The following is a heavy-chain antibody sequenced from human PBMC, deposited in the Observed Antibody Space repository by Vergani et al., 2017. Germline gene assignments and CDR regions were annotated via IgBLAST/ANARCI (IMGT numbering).Heavy chain of an antibody. CDR3: ARAGPFEFYGIDP. Sequence: QVQLQQWGAGLLKPSETLSLTCAVYGGSFSGYYWSWIRQPPGKGLEWIGEINHSGSTNYNPSLKSRVTISVDTSKNQFSLKLSSVTAADTAVYYCARAGPFEFYGIDPWGQGTLVTVSS. CDR2: INHSGST. J-gene: IGHJ5*02. V-gene: IGHV4-34*01. CDR1: GGSFSGYY. D-gene: IGHD1-14*01.